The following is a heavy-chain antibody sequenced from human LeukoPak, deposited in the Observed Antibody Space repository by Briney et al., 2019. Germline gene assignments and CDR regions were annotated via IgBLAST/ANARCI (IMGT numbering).Heavy chain of an antibody. V-gene: IGHV3-21*01. CDR1: GFTFSNYN. CDR3: ARDVAAAPDAFDI. Sequence: TGGSLRLSCADSGFTFSNYNMNWVRQAPGKAMEWVSSITSSGTYTFYADSVKGRFTISRGNAKNSLYLQMNSLRAEDTAVYYCARDVAAAPDAFDIWGQGTMVTVSS. CDR2: ITSSGTYT. J-gene: IGHJ3*02. D-gene: IGHD6-13*01.